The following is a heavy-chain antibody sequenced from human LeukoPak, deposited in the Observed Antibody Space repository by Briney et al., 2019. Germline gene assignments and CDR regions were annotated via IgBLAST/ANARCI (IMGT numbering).Heavy chain of an antibody. CDR1: GGSISSGGYY. Sequence: SETLSLTCTVSGGSISSGGYYWSWIRQHPGKGLEWIGYIYYSGSTYYNPSLKSRVTISVDTSKNQFSLKLSSVTAADTAVYYCARALAIYDAFDIWGQGTMVTVSS. D-gene: IGHD3-16*01. CDR3: ARALAIYDAFDI. CDR2: IYYSGST. V-gene: IGHV4-31*03. J-gene: IGHJ3*02.